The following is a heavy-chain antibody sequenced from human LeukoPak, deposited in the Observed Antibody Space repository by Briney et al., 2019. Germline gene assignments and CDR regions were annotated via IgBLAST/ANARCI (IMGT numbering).Heavy chain of an antibody. V-gene: IGHV1-8*01. CDR1: GYTFTSYD. CDR2: MNPNSGNT. Sequence: ASVNVSCKASGYTFTSYDINWVRQATGQGLEWMGWMNPNSGNTGYAQKFQGRVTMTRNTSISTAYMELSSLRSEDTAVYYCARAQENQYSYGVYYYYMDVWGKGTTVTISS. D-gene: IGHD5-18*01. CDR3: ARAQENQYSYGVYYYYMDV. J-gene: IGHJ6*03.